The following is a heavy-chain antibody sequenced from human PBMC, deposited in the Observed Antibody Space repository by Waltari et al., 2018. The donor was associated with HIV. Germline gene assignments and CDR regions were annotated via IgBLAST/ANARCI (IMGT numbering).Heavy chain of an antibody. CDR1: GGSFRGYY. V-gene: IGHV4-34*01. CDR3: ARGDVGQGYCSSTSCYRPGYYYYGMDV. Sequence: QVQLQQWGAGLLKPSETLSLTCAVYGGSFRGYYWSWIRQPPGKGLEWHGEIKHSGRTNSNPALMCRVTISVEQARNQFSLKVSSVTAADTAVYYCARGDVGQGYCSSTSCYRPGYYYYGMDVWGQGTTVTVSS. J-gene: IGHJ6*02. D-gene: IGHD2-2*01. CDR2: IKHSGRT.